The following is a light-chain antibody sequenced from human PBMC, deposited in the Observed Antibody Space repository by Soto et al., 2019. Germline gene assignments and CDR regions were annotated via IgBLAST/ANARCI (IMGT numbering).Light chain of an antibody. Sequence: QLVLTQSPSASASLGASVKLTCTLSSGHSNYAIAWHQQQPEKGPRYLMKVNNDDSHIKGDGIPDRFSGSSSGAERYLTISSLQSEDEADYYCQTWGTGYWVFGGGTKLTVL. J-gene: IGLJ3*02. CDR1: SGHSNYA. V-gene: IGLV4-69*01. CDR3: QTWGTGYWV. CDR2: VNNDDSH.